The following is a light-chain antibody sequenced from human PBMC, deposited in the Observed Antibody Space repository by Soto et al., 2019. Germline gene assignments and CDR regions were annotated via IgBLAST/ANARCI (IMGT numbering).Light chain of an antibody. CDR2: KAS. CDR1: QSISRW. V-gene: IGKV1-5*03. J-gene: IGKJ1*01. Sequence: DIQVTQSPSTLSASVGDRVTITCRACQSISRWLAWYQQKPGRAPKLLIYKASSLESGVPSRFSGSGSGTAFTLTITSLQPDDFATYYCQQYISYWTFGQGTKVEI. CDR3: QQYISYWT.